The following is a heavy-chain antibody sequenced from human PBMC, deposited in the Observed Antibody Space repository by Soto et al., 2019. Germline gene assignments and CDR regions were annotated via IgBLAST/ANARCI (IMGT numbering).Heavy chain of an antibody. V-gene: IGHV3-72*01. Sequence: EVQLVESGGGLVQPGGSLRLSCAASGFSFGDHHMNWVRQAPGKGLEWVGRARNKANSYTTEDAATVRARFTISRDDSKNSLYLQMNSLRTDDTAVYYCVGESDYRLDYWGQGALVTVSS. CDR3: VGESDYRLDY. CDR2: ARNKANSYTT. J-gene: IGHJ4*02. CDR1: GFSFGDHH. D-gene: IGHD3-16*01.